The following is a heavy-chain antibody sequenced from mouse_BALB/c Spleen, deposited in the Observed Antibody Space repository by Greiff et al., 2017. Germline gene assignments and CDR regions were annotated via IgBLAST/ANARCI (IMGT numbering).Heavy chain of an antibody. J-gene: IGHJ4*01. Sequence: EVNLVEPGGGLVQPGGSRKLSCAASGFTFSSFGMHWVRQAPEKGLEWVAYISSGSSTIYYADTVKGRFTISRDNPKNTLFLQMTSLRSEDTAMYYCARRIYYYGSSYAMDYWGQGTSVTVSS. CDR1: GFTFSSFG. CDR3: ARRIYYYGSSYAMDY. CDR2: ISSGSSTI. V-gene: IGHV5-17*02. D-gene: IGHD1-1*01.